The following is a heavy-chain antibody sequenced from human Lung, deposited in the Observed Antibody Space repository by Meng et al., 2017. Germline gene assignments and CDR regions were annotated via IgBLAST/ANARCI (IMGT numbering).Heavy chain of an antibody. D-gene: IGHD3-10*01. CDR2: LAAQDGDP. V-gene: IGHV1-18*01. CDR3: ARGTPGRRYAEY. Sequence: QVQVVQSGAEVKRPGASVTVSRKASHYTFTGYCVSWFRQAPGQGLECMAWLAAQDGDPSHAPRFQGRVTVTAARPTATAYMELRNLRSDDTRVYYCARGTPGRRYAEYWGQGTLVTVSS. J-gene: IGHJ4*02. CDR1: HYTFTGYC.